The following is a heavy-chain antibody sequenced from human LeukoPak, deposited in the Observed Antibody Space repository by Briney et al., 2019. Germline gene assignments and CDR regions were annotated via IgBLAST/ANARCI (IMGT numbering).Heavy chain of an antibody. J-gene: IGHJ4*02. CDR1: GFTFSSYS. D-gene: IGHD1-26*01. V-gene: IGHV3-21*01. Sequence: PGGSLRLSCAASGFTFSSYSMNWVRQAPGKGLEWVSSISSSSSYIYYADSVKGQFTISRDNAKNSLYLQMNSLRVEDTAVYYCARIGAIAPRPNYFDYWGQGTLVTVSS. CDR2: ISSSSSYI. CDR3: ARIGAIAPRPNYFDY.